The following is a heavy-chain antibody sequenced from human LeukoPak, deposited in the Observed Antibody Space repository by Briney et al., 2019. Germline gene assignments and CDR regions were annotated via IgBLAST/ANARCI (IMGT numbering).Heavy chain of an antibody. CDR1: GGSISSYY. Sequence: PSQTLSLTCTVSGGSISSYYWSWIRQPPGKGLEWIGYIYYSGSTNYNPSLKSRVTISVDTSKNQFSLKLSSVTAADTAVYYCARHQAFGITGREYYYYYYGMDVWGQGTTVTVSS. D-gene: IGHD1-20*01. CDR3: ARHQAFGITGREYYYYYYGMDV. CDR2: IYYSGST. J-gene: IGHJ6*02. V-gene: IGHV4-59*08.